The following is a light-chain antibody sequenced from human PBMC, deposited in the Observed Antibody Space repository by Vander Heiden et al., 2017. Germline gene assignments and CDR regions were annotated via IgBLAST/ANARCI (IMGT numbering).Light chain of an antibody. V-gene: IGKV3-20*01. CDR2: DAS. CDR3: ERDGSTPKT. J-gene: IGKJ1*01. Sequence: PGERATLSCRSSQGVSSSYLAWYQQKPGQAPRLLIYDASRRATAIPDRHRGCESASFFTLTITRLEPEDFAVYYYERDGSTPKTFGEGTKVEIK. CDR1: QGVSSSY.